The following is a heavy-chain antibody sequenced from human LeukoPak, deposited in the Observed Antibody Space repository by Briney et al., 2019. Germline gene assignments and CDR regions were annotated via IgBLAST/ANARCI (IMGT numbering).Heavy chain of an antibody. D-gene: IGHD3-22*01. J-gene: IGHJ4*02. CDR3: AKDLNIYYDSSGYYN. CDR2: ISGSGGST. CDR1: GFTVSSNY. Sequence: PGGSLRLSCAASGFTVSSNYMTWVRQAPGKGLEWVSAISGSGGSTYHADSVKGRFTISRDNSKNTLYLQMNSLRAEDTAVYYCAKDLNIYYDSSGYYNWGQGTLVTVSS. V-gene: IGHV3-23*01.